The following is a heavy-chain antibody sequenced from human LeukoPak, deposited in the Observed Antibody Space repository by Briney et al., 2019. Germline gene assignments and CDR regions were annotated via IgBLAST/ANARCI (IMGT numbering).Heavy chain of an antibody. D-gene: IGHD1-26*01. CDR3: AKDRLGAMMYFDF. CDR1: GLTVSSNY. V-gene: IGHV3-23*01. J-gene: IGHJ4*02. Sequence: GGSLRLSCAASGLTVSSNYMSWVRQAPGKGLEWVSAISGSGGSTYYADSVKGRVTISRDNSKNTLYLQVNSLRVEDTAVYYCAKDRLGAMMYFDFWGQGTLVTVSS. CDR2: ISGSGGST.